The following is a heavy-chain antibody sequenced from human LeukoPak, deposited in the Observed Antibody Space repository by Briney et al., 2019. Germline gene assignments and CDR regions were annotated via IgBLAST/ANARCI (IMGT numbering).Heavy chain of an antibody. CDR3: ARTSRCSGGSCYFSS. CDR2: INHSGST. Sequence: PSETLSLTCAVYGGSFSGYYWSWIRQPPGKGLEWIGEINHSGSTNYNPSLKSRVTISVDTSKNQFSLKLSSVTAADTAVYYCARTSRCSGGSCYFSSWGQGTLVTVSS. J-gene: IGHJ5*02. D-gene: IGHD2-15*01. V-gene: IGHV4-34*01. CDR1: GGSFSGYY.